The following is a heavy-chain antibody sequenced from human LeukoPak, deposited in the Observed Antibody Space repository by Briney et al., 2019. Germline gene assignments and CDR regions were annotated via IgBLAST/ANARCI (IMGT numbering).Heavy chain of an antibody. J-gene: IGHJ4*02. V-gene: IGHV3-9*01. CDR2: ISWNSGSI. Sequence: GGSLRLSCAASGFTFDDYAMHWVRQAPGKGLEWVSGISWNSGSIGYADPVKGRFTISRDNAKNSLYLQMNSLRAEDTALYYCAKDTSLLWFGELGHWGQGTLVTVSS. CDR3: AKDTSLLWFGELGH. D-gene: IGHD3-10*01. CDR1: GFTFDDYA.